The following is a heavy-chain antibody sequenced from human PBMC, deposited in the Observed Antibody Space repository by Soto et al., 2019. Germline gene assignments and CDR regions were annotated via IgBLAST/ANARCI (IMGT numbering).Heavy chain of an antibody. CDR1: GGSISSYY. CDR2: IYYSGST. CDR3: ARVWGGAFDI. Sequence: QVQLQESGPGLVKPSETLSLTCTVSGGSISSYYWSWIRQPPGKGLEGIGYIYYSGSTNYNPSLKSRVTIAVDTSMNQFSLKLSSVTAADTAVYYCARVWGGAFDIWGQGTMVTVSS. J-gene: IGHJ3*02. D-gene: IGHD3-10*01. V-gene: IGHV4-59*01.